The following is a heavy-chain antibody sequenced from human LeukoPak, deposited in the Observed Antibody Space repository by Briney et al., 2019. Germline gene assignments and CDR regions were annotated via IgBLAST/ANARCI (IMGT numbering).Heavy chain of an antibody. Sequence: HPGGSLRLSCAASGFTFSSYGMHWVRQAPGKGLEWVSVIYSGGSTYYADSVKGRFTISRDNSKNTLYLQMNSLRAEDTAVYYCARSPDYYYYMDVWGKGTTVTVSS. CDR1: GFTFSSYG. J-gene: IGHJ6*03. CDR3: ARSPDYYYYMDV. CDR2: IYSGGST. V-gene: IGHV3-53*01.